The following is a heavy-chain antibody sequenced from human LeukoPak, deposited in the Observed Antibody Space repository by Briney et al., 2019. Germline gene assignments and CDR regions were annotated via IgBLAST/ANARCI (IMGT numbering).Heavy chain of an antibody. Sequence: PSETLSLTCTVSGGSISNYYWGWIRQPPGKGLEWIGYIYYSGTTNYNPSLKSRVTISLDTSKSQFSLKLSSVTAADTAVYYCARGKKDDSGSYPADYWGQGTLVTVSS. CDR2: IYYSGTT. V-gene: IGHV4-59*01. CDR3: ARGKKDDSGSYPADY. CDR1: GGSISNYY. J-gene: IGHJ4*02. D-gene: IGHD3-10*01.